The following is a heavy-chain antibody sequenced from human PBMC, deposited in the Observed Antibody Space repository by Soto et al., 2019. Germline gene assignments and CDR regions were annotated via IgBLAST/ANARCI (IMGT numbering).Heavy chain of an antibody. D-gene: IGHD6-19*01. CDR2: ISGSGGST. CDR1: GFTFSSYA. J-gene: IGHJ3*02. CDR3: AKDEGQQWLVSAFDI. Sequence: AGGSLRLSCAASGFTFSSYAMSWVRQAPGKGLEWVSAISGSGGSTYYADSVKGRFTISRDNSKNTLYLQMNSLRAEDTSVYYCAKDEGQQWLVSAFDIWGQGTMVTVSS. V-gene: IGHV3-23*01.